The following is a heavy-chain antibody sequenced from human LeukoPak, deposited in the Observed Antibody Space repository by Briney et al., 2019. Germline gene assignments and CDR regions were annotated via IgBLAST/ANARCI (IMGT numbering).Heavy chain of an antibody. D-gene: IGHD5-18*01. J-gene: IGHJ6*02. Sequence: ASVKVSCKASGYTFTSYDINWVRQATGQGLEWMGWMNPNSGNTGCAQKFQGRVTMTRNTSISTAYMELSSLRSEDTAVYYCARGLRYSYGYLLPHYYYYGMDVWGQGTTVTVSS. V-gene: IGHV1-8*01. CDR1: GYTFTSYD. CDR2: MNPNSGNT. CDR3: ARGLRYSYGYLLPHYYYYGMDV.